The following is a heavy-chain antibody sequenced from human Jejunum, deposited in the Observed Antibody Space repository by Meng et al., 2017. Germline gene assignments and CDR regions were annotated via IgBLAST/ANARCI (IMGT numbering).Heavy chain of an antibody. V-gene: IGHV3-13*01. J-gene: IGHJ4*02. CDR2: IGTTGDT. Sequence: GESLKISCAASGFTFSIYDMHWVRQTTGRGLEWVSSIGTTGDTYYPDSVKGRFTISREDAKNSLYLQMNSLRAGDTAVYYCAREVRYHISGPLTSPFDYWGQGSLVTVSS. CDR3: AREVRYHISGPLTSPFDY. D-gene: IGHD1-20*01. CDR1: GFTFSIYD.